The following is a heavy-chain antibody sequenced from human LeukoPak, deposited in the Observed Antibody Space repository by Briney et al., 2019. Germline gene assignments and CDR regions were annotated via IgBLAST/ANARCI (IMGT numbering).Heavy chain of an antibody. V-gene: IGHV3-9*01. CDR1: GFIFDDYA. J-gene: IGHJ4*02. CDR3: AKDLTIFGVAPIDY. D-gene: IGHD3-3*01. Sequence: SLRLSCAASGFIFDDYAMHWVRQAPGKGLEWVSGISWNSGSIGYADSVKGRFTISRDNAKNSLYLQMNSLRAEDTAVYYCAKDLTIFGVAPIDYWGQGTLVTVSS. CDR2: ISWNSGSI.